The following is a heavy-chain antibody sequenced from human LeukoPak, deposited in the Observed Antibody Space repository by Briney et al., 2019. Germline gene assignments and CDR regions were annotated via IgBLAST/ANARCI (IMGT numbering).Heavy chain of an antibody. CDR1: GGSFSDYY. CDR2: ITQIESI. D-gene: IGHD2-2*01. CDR3: ARRPKTVPAALRRSSFYMDV. Sequence: PAETLSLTCGVYGGSFSDYYGTWIRQPPGKGLEGIGEITQIESINYNPSLASRVTMSVDTSKNQFSLKMTSVTAADAAVYFCARRPKTVPAALRRSSFYMDVWGDGTPVTVSS. J-gene: IGHJ6*03. V-gene: IGHV4-34*01.